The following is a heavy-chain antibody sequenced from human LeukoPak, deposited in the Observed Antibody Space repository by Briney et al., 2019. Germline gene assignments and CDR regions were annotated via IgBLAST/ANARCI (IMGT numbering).Heavy chain of an antibody. CDR2: IGTAGDT. V-gene: IGHV3-13*01. D-gene: IGHD6-19*01. Sequence: GGSLRFSCAASGFTFSSYGMHWVRQATGKGLEWVSGIGTAGDTYYPGSVKGRFTISRENAKNSLYLQMNSLRAGDTAVYYCARAQGSGWYDYRGQGTLVTVSS. CDR3: ARAQGSGWYDY. J-gene: IGHJ4*02. CDR1: GFTFSSYG.